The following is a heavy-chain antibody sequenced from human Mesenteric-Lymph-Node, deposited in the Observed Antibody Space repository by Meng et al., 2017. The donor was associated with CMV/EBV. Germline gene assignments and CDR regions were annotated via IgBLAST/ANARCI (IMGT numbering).Heavy chain of an antibody. CDR1: GGSISSSNW. D-gene: IGHD5-12*01. CDR3: ARDHSGYHYFDY. CDR2: IYHSGST. V-gene: IGHV4-4*02. J-gene: IGHJ4*02. Sequence: CAVSGGSISSSNWWSWVRQPPGKGLEWIGEIYHSGSTNYNPSLKSRVTISVDKSKNQFSLKLSSVTAADTAVYYCARDHSGYHYFDYWGQGTLVTVSS.